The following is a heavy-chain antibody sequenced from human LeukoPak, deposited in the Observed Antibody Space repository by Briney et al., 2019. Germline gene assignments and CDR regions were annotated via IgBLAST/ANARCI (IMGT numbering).Heavy chain of an antibody. J-gene: IGHJ4*02. CDR2: ISRSGATI. D-gene: IGHD3-22*01. CDR3: ARDHATYYYDSSGYYDY. CDR1: KFTFSSYG. Sequence: YPGGSLRLSCAASKFTFSSYGMNWVRQAPGKGLEWVSFISRSGATIYYTDSVKGRFTISRDNAKNSLYLQMNSLRAEDTAVYYCARDHATYYYDSSGYYDYWGQGTLVTVSS. V-gene: IGHV3-48*04.